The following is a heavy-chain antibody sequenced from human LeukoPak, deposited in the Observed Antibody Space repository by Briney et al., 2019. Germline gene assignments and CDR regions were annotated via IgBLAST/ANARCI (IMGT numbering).Heavy chain of an antibody. J-gene: IGHJ4*02. V-gene: IGHV4-59*01. Sequence: SETLSLTCTVSGGSISSYYWSWIRQPPGKGLEWIGYIYYSGSTNYNPSLKSRVTISVDRSKSQFSLKLSSVTAADTAVYYCARSTGWYAFTWGQGTLVTVSS. D-gene: IGHD6-19*01. CDR3: ARSTGWYAFT. CDR1: GGSISSYY. CDR2: IYYSGST.